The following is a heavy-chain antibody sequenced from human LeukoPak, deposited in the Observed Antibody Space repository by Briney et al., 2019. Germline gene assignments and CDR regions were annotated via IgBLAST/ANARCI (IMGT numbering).Heavy chain of an antibody. J-gene: IGHJ5*02. CDR1: GYTFTSYD. Sequence: ASVKVSCKASGYTFTSYDINWVRQATGQGLEWMGWMNPNSGNTGYAQKFQGRVTMTRNTSISTAYMEPSSLRSEDTAVYYCARVRKGIAARRFDPWGQGTLVTVSS. CDR3: ARVRKGIAARRFDP. V-gene: IGHV1-8*01. CDR2: MNPNSGNT. D-gene: IGHD6-6*01.